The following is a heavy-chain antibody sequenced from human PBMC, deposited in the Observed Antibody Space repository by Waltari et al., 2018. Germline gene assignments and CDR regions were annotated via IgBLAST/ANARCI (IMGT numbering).Heavy chain of an antibody. CDR3: ARRTGAGGTLDY. J-gene: IGHJ4*02. Sequence: QITLQESGPTLVKPTETLTLTCTFSGFSLITSGVGVGWIRQPPGKALEWLEIVYWDDDQRYSPSLRTRLTITKDTSINQVVLTVTNVDPVDTATYYCARRTGAGGTLDYWGQGILVTVSS. CDR1: GFSLITSGVG. V-gene: IGHV2-5*02. D-gene: IGHD1-26*01. CDR2: VYWDDDQ.